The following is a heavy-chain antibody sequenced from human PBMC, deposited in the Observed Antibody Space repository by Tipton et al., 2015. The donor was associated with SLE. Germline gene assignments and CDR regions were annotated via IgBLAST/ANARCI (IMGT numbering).Heavy chain of an antibody. V-gene: IGHV3-11*03. Sequence: SLRLSCAASGFTFSDYYMSWIRQAPGKGLEWVSYISSSSSYTNYADSVKGRFTISRDNAKNSLYLQMNSLRAEDTAVYYCAKPLWFGELYYWGQGTLVTVSS. D-gene: IGHD3-10*01. CDR3: AKPLWFGELYY. J-gene: IGHJ4*02. CDR1: GFTFSDYY. CDR2: ISSSSSYT.